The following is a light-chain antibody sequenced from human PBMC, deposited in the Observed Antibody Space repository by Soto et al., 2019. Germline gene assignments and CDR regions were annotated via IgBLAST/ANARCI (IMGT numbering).Light chain of an antibody. CDR3: QQYDNWPLT. CDR1: ETVSTN. J-gene: IGKJ4*01. CDR2: DVS. V-gene: IGKV3-15*01. Sequence: ETVLTPSPATLSVSPGERVTLSCRASETVSTNLAWYQQRPGQAPRLLIYDVSTGATGIPARFSGSGSGTEFTLTISSLQSEDFAVYYCQQYDNWPLTFGGGTKGDIK.